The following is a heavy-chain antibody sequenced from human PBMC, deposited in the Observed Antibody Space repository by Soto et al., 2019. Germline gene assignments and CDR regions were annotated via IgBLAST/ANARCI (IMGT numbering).Heavy chain of an antibody. CDR2: IYHSGST. Sequence: SETLSLTCAVSGGSISSGGYSWSWIRQPPGKGLEWIGYIYHSGSTYYNPSLKSRVTISVDRSKNQFSLKLSSVTAADTAVYYCARDGRVYGGNSGYYYGMDVWGQGTTVTVSS. J-gene: IGHJ6*02. CDR1: GGSISSGGYS. CDR3: ARDGRVYGGNSGYYYGMDV. V-gene: IGHV4-30-2*01. D-gene: IGHD4-17*01.